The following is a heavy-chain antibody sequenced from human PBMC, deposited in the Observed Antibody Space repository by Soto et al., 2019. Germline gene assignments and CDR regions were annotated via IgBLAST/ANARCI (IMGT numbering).Heavy chain of an antibody. CDR1: GGTFSSYT. Sequence: QVQLVQSGAEVKKPGSSVKVSCKASGGTFSSYTISWVRQAPGQGLEWMGRIIPILGMANYAQKFQGRVTITADKSTSTAYMELSSLRSEDTAVYYCAGELVVAATRCCWFDPWGQGTLVTVSS. V-gene: IGHV1-69*02. D-gene: IGHD2-15*01. J-gene: IGHJ5*02. CDR2: IIPILGMA. CDR3: AGELVVAATRCCWFDP.